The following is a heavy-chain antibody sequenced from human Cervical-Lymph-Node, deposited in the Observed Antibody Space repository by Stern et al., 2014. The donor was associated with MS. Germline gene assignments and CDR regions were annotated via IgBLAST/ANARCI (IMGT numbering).Heavy chain of an antibody. CDR2: RNQDGSEV. CDR1: GFTFRNYF. V-gene: IGHV3-7*01. CDR3: AGGLGWLQPL. Sequence: EVQLVESGGDLVQPGGSLRLSCAASGFTFRNYFMSWVRQAPGMGLQWVANRNQDGSEVHYVDAVKGRFTISRDNAKNSLYLQMNSLRVDDTARYYFAGGLGWLQPLWGQGALVTVSS. D-gene: IGHD5-24*01. J-gene: IGHJ1*01.